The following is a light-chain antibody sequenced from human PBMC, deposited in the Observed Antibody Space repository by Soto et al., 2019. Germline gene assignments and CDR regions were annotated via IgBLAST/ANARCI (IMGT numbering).Light chain of an antibody. CDR3: CSYTSSRTYV. V-gene: IGLV2-14*01. CDR2: EVT. CDR1: SSDVGAYIY. J-gene: IGLJ1*01. Sequence: QSVLTQPASVSGSLGQSITISCTGTSSDVGAYIYVSWYQHHPGKAPKVMIYEVTNRPSGVSDRFSGSKSGNTASLTISGLQAEDEADYYCCSYTSSRTYVFGTGTKVTVL.